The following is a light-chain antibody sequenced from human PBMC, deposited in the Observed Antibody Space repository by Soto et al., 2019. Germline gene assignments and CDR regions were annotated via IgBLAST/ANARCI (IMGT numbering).Light chain of an antibody. Sequence: EIVLTQSPGTLSLSPGDRATLSCRASQSVSSSDFAWYQQKAAQAPRLLIYVASSRATGIPDRFSGSGSGTDVSLTISRLEPEDFAVYYCQQYGSSPLYTFGRGTKLEIK. CDR1: QSVSSSD. J-gene: IGKJ2*01. CDR3: QQYGSSPLYT. V-gene: IGKV3-20*01. CDR2: VAS.